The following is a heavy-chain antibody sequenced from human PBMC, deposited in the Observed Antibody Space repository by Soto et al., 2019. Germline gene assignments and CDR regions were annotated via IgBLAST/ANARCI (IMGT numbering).Heavy chain of an antibody. J-gene: IGHJ4*02. D-gene: IGHD4-17*01. Sequence: ISRCSLCHAPGKRLEWMGGFDPEDGETIYAQKFQGRVTMTEDTSTDTAYMELSSLRSEDTAVYYCATTHLRRMTTVTTYPFDYWGQGTLVTSPQ. CDR3: ATTHLRRMTTVTTYPFDY. CDR1: IS. CDR2: FDPEDGET. V-gene: IGHV1-24*01.